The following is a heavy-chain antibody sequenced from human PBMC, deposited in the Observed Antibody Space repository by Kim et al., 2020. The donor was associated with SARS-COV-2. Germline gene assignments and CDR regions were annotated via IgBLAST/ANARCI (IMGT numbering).Heavy chain of an antibody. CDR3: AKAGAGRMRWYFDY. Sequence: RGSLRLSCEVSGLMFSSYGMSWVRQAPGKGLEWVSSLSGSGDTTYYADSVKGRFTISRDNSKNILYLEMKSLRAEDTAVYYCAKAGAGRMRWYFDYWGQGTLVTAPS. V-gene: IGHV3-23*01. CDR1: GLMFSSYG. J-gene: IGHJ4*02. CDR2: LSGSGDTT. D-gene: IGHD3-10*01.